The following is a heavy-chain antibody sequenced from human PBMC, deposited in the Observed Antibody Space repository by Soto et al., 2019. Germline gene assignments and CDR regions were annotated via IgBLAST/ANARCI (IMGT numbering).Heavy chain of an antibody. D-gene: IGHD6-19*01. Sequence: EVLLLESGGGLAQPGGSLRLSCAASGFNFNIYAMSWVRQCPGKGLEWVSAISGSGGDTYYADSVKGRFTISRDNAKNSLYLQMNSLRAEDTAVYYCASFPRIAVAAKSPYYFDYWGQGTLVTVSS. CDR2: ISGSGGDT. V-gene: IGHV3-23*01. CDR1: GFNFNIYA. CDR3: ASFPRIAVAAKSPYYFDY. J-gene: IGHJ4*02.